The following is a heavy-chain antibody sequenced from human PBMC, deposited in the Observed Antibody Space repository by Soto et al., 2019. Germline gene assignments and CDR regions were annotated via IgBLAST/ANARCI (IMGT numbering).Heavy chain of an antibody. J-gene: IGHJ4*02. CDR2: IYYSGST. CDR3: AINGEICNNGVCKDHDY. V-gene: IGHV4-34*01. D-gene: IGHD2-8*01. Sequence: PSETLSLTCAAYGGSFAGYYWGCIRHPTGKGLEWIGSIYYSGSTYHNPSLKSRVTISVDTSKNQFSLKLSSVTAADTAVYNCAINGEICNNGVCKDHDYSGQGTLVTVSS. CDR1: GGSFAGYY.